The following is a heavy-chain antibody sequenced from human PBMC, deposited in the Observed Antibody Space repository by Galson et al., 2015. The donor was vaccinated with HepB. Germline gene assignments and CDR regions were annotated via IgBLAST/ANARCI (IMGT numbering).Heavy chain of an antibody. CDR3: AKGLGWELPLY. Sequence: SGAEVKKPGESLRLSCAASGFTFSTYAMSWVRQAPGKGLEWVSGIIGSGDNTYYADSVKGRFTISRDNSKNTLFLHMSSLRAEDTAVYYCAKGLGWELPLYWGQGTLVTVSS. V-gene: IGHV3-23*01. CDR2: IIGSGDNT. J-gene: IGHJ4*02. CDR1: GFTFSTYA. D-gene: IGHD1-26*01.